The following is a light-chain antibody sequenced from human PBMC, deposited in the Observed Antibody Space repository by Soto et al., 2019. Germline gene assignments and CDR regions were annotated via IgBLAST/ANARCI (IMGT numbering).Light chain of an antibody. CDR1: QAISNS. Sequence: DIQLTQSPSLLSASVGDRVTITCRASQAISNSLAWYQQQPGKAPKLLISAASALQSGVPSRFSGSGSGTELTLTISSLQPEDFATYYCQQFNSYPRTFGQGTKVEIK. CDR3: QQFNSYPRT. CDR2: AAS. V-gene: IGKV1-9*01. J-gene: IGKJ1*01.